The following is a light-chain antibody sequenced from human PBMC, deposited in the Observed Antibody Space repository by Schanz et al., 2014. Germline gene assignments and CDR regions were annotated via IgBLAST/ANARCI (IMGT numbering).Light chain of an antibody. CDR2: KAS. CDR1: QSISST. V-gene: IGKV1-5*03. CDR3: QNFKSVPLT. Sequence: DIQMTQSPSTLSASLGDRVTITCRASQSISSTLAWYQQKPGEAPKVLIYKASGLQSGVPSRFSGSGSGTEFTLTISSLQPDDFATYYCQNFKSVPLTFGGGTKVEIK. J-gene: IGKJ4*01.